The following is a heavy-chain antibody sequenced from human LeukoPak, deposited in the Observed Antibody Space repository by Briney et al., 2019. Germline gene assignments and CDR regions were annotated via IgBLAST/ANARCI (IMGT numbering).Heavy chain of an antibody. Sequence: PGGSLRLSCAASGFTVSGNYMSWVRQAPGKGLEWVSAISGSGGSTYYADSVKGRFTISRDNSKNTLYLQMNSLRAEDTAVYYCAKDLSPYYYDSSGNPRYVGNVDYWGQGTLVTVSS. J-gene: IGHJ4*02. D-gene: IGHD3-22*01. V-gene: IGHV3-23*01. CDR1: GFTVSGNY. CDR3: AKDLSPYYYDSSGNPRYVGNVDY. CDR2: ISGSGGST.